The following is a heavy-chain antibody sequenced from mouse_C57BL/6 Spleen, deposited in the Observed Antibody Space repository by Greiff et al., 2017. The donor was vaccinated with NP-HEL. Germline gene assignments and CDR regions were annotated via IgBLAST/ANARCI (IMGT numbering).Heavy chain of an antibody. CDR1: GYAFSSSW. CDR3: ARDILLPRNY. CDR2: IYPGDGDT. J-gene: IGHJ2*01. D-gene: IGHD2-1*01. V-gene: IGHV1-82*01. Sequence: QVQLQQSGPELVKPGASVKISCKASGYAFSSSWMNWVKQRPGKGLEWIGRIYPGDGDTNYNGKFKGKATLTADKSSSTAYMQLSSLTSEDSAVYFCARDILLPRNYWGQGTTLTVSS.